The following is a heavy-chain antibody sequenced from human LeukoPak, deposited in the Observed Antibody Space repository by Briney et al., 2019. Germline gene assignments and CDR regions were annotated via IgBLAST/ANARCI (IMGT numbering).Heavy chain of an antibody. CDR3: ARVAIAAAGTLVGAFDI. CDR1: GGSSSSYY. V-gene: IGHV4-34*01. CDR2: INHSGST. J-gene: IGHJ3*02. D-gene: IGHD6-13*01. Sequence: SETLSLTCAVYGGSSSSYYWSWIRQPPGKGLEWIGEINHSGSTNYNPSLKSRVTISVDTSKNQFSLKLSSVTAADTAVYYCARVAIAAAGTLVGAFDIWGQGTMVTVSS.